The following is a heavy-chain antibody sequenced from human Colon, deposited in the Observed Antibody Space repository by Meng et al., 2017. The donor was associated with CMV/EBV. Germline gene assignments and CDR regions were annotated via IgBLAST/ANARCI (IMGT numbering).Heavy chain of an antibody. Sequence: LACAASRFTFSNYWMHWVRQAPGKGLVWVSRINTDGTGTYYADSVKGRFTISRDNAKNTLYLQMNSLRPEDTAVYYCATAMAGVADYWGPGTLVTVSS. J-gene: IGHJ4*02. D-gene: IGHD6-19*01. CDR2: INTDGTGT. CDR3: ATAMAGVADY. CDR1: RFTFSNYW. V-gene: IGHV3-74*01.